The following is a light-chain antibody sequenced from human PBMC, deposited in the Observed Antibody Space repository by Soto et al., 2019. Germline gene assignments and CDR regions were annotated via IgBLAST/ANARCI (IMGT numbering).Light chain of an antibody. CDR3: QQRRSWPQT. V-gene: IGKV3-11*01. CDR2: DTS. Sequence: EIVMTQSPATLSVSPGDTATLSCRASQTVSSYLAWYQQKPGQAPRLLIYDTSKRATGIPVRFSGSGSGTDFTLTISSLEPADFAVYYCQQRRSWPQTFGQGTKVDIK. CDR1: QTVSSY. J-gene: IGKJ1*01.